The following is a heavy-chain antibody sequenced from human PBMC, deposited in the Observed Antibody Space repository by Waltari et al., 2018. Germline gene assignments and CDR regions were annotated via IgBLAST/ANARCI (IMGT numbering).Heavy chain of an antibody. CDR2: IYYSGST. D-gene: IGHD3-10*01. J-gene: IGHJ3*02. CDR1: GGSISSHY. CDR3: ARDYGSGSRPRGAFDI. V-gene: IGHV4-59*11. Sequence: QVQLQESGPGLVKPSETLSLTCTVSGGSISSHYWSWIRQPPGKGLEWIGYIYYSGSTNYNPSHKSRVTISVDTSKNQFSLKLSSVTAADTAVYYCARDYGSGSRPRGAFDIWGQGTMVTVSS.